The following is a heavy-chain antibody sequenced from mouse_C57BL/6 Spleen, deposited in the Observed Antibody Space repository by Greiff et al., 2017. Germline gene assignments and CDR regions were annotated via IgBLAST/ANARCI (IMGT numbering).Heavy chain of an antibody. CDR1: GYSFTSYF. CDR3: ARGTRGVEYFDV. D-gene: IGHD1-1*01. J-gene: IGHJ1*03. V-gene: IGHV1-20*01. Sequence: EVQLQQSGPELVKPGASVKISCKASGYSFTSYFMHWVMQSHGKSLEWIGRINPYNGDTFYNQKFKGKATLTVDKSSSTAHMELRSLTSADSAVYYCARGTRGVEYFDVWGTGTTVTVSS. CDR2: INPYNGDT.